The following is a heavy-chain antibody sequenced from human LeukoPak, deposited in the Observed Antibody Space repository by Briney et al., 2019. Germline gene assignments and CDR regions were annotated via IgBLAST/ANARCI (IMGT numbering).Heavy chain of an antibody. CDR2: INHSGST. CDR3: ARGLASGY. D-gene: IGHD1-26*01. J-gene: IGHJ4*02. V-gene: IGHV4-39*07. CDR1: GGSISSSSYY. Sequence: NSSETLSLTCTVSGGSISSSSYYWSWIRQPPGKGLEWIGEINHSGSTNYNPSLKSRVTISVDTSKNQFSLKLSSVTAADTAVYYCARGLASGYWGQGTLVTVSS.